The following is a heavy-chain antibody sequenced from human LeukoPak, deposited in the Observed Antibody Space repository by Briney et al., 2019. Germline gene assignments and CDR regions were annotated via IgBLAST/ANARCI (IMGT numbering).Heavy chain of an antibody. D-gene: IGHD3-9*01. CDR2: IYYSGST. J-gene: IGHJ3*02. V-gene: IGHV4-31*03. CDR1: GGSISSGGYY. CDR3: ARAERYFDWLLYALDI. Sequence: SETLSLTCTVSGGSISSGGYYWSWIRQHPGKGLEWIVYIYYSGSTYYNPSLKSRVTISVDTSKNQFSLKLSSVTAADTAVYYCARAERYFDWLLYALDIWGQGTMVTVSS.